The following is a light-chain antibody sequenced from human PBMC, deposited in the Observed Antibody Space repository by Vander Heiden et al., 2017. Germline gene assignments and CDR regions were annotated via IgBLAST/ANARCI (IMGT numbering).Light chain of an antibody. CDR3: CSYAGSNTSPYV. Sequence: QSALTQPRSVSGSPGQSVTISCTGTSSDVGAYKFVSWYQHHQGKAPKFIIYDVNKRPSGVPDRFSGSKSGNTASLTISGLQTEDEANYFCCSYAGSNTSPYVFGTGTKVTAL. V-gene: IGLV2-11*01. CDR1: SSDVGAYKF. J-gene: IGLJ1*01. CDR2: DVN.